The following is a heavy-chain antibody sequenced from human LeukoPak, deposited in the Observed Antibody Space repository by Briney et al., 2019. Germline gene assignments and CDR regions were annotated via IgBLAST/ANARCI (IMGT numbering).Heavy chain of an antibody. V-gene: IGHV1-18*01. Sequence: ASVKVSCKASGYTFTSYGISWVRQAPGQGLEWMGWIGAYNGNTNYAQKLQGRVTMTRDTSISTAYMELSRLRSDDTAVYYCARVVYDSSGYYYDYWGQGTLVTVSS. J-gene: IGHJ4*02. CDR2: IGAYNGNT. CDR1: GYTFTSYG. CDR3: ARVVYDSSGYYYDY. D-gene: IGHD3-22*01.